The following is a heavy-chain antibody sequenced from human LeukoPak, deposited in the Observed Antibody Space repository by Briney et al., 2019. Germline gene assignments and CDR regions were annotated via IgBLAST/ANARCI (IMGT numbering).Heavy chain of an antibody. CDR2: ISSSSSYI. CDR3: ARDHCSGGSCYDDYYYYYYGMDV. D-gene: IGHD2-15*01. Sequence: GGSLRLSCAASGFTFSSYSMNWVRQAPGKGLECVSSISSSSSYIYYADSVKGRFTISRDNAKNSLYLQMNSLRAEDTAVYYCARDHCSGGSCYDDYYYYYYGMDVWGQGTTVTVSS. V-gene: IGHV3-21*01. CDR1: GFTFSSYS. J-gene: IGHJ6*02.